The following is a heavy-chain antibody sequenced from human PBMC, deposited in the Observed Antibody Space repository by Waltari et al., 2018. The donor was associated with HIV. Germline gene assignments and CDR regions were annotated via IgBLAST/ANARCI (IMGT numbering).Heavy chain of an antibody. CDR2: IIPIFGTA. CDR1: GGTFRSYA. CDR3: ARDLTDYRDAFDI. J-gene: IGHJ3*02. Sequence: QVQLVQSGAAVKKPGSSVKVSCKASGGTFRSYAISWVRPAPGQGLEWMGGIIPIFGTANYAQKFQGRVTITADESTSTAYMELSSLRSEDTAVYYCARDLTDYRDAFDIWGQGTMVTVSS. D-gene: IGHD4-17*01. V-gene: IGHV1-69*01.